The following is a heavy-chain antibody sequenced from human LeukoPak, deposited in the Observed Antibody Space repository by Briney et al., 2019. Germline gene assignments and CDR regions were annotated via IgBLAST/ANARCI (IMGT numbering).Heavy chain of an antibody. CDR2: ISYDGSNK. Sequence: GGSLRLSCAASGFTFSSYGMHWVRQAPGKGLEWVAVISYDGSNKYYADSVKGRFTISRDNSKNTLYLQMNSLRAEDTAAYYCAKEPLLDTGFWFDPWGQGTLVTVSS. J-gene: IGHJ5*02. D-gene: IGHD3-9*01. CDR3: AKEPLLDTGFWFDP. V-gene: IGHV3-30*18. CDR1: GFTFSSYG.